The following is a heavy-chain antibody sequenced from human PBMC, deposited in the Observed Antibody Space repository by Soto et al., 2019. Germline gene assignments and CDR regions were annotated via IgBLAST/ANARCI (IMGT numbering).Heavy chain of an antibody. CDR3: AKQVTGWFNDAFDV. Sequence: EVQLLESGGGLVQPGGSLTLSCAASGFTFSSYAMSWLRQAPGKGLEWVSAIDGTGDNTHYADSVKGRFTFSRDNSRNTLYLQMNGLRTEYTALYYCAKQVTGWFNDAFDVWGQGTLVTVSS. J-gene: IGHJ3*01. V-gene: IGHV3-23*01. D-gene: IGHD6-19*01. CDR1: GFTFSSYA. CDR2: IDGTGDNT.